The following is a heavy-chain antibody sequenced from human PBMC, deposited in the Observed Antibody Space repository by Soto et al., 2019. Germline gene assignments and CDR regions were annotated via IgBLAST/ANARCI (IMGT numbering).Heavy chain of an antibody. V-gene: IGHV3-23*01. CDR2: ISGSGGST. Sequence: EVQLLESGGGLVQPGGSLRLSGAASGFTFGSYAMRGVRRAPVKGLEWVEAISGSGGSTYNADSVKGRFTISRDNSKNTLYLQMNSLRAEDTAVYYCARRGSGSYYDYWGQGTLVTVSS. D-gene: IGHD1-26*01. J-gene: IGHJ4*02. CDR1: GFTFGSYA. CDR3: ARRGSGSYYDY.